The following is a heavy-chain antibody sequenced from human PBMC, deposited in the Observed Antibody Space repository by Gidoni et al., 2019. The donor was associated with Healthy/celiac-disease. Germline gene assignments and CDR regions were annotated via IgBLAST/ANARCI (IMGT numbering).Heavy chain of an antibody. CDR2: IWYDGSNK. D-gene: IGHD6-19*01. Sequence: QVQLVESGGGVVQPGRSLRLFCAASGITFSSHGMRWVRQAPGKGLEWGAVIWYDGSNKYYADSVKGRFTISRDNSKNTLYLQMNSLSAEDTAVYYCAREGRRSSGFKGYYYYMDVWGKGTTVTVSS. CDR1: GITFSSHG. V-gene: IGHV3-33*01. CDR3: AREGRRSSGFKGYYYYMDV. J-gene: IGHJ6*03.